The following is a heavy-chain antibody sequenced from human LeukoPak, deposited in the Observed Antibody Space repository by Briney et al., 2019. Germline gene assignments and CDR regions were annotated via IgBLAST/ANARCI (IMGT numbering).Heavy chain of an antibody. D-gene: IGHD6-19*01. CDR1: GGSISSSSYY. CDR2: IYYSGST. V-gene: IGHV4-39*07. J-gene: IGHJ6*03. CDR3: ARVAVAGKMNYYYYYMDV. Sequence: SETLSLTCTVSGGSISSSSYYWGWIRQPPGKGLEWIGSIYYSGSTYYNPSLKSRVTISVDTSKNQFSLKLSSVTAADTAMYYCARVAVAGKMNYYYYYMDVWGKGTTVTVSS.